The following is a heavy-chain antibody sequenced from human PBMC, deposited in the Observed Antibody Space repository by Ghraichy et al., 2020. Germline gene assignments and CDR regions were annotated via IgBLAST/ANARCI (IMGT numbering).Heavy chain of an antibody. Sequence: GESLNISCAASGFTFSSYSMNWVRQAPGKGLEWVSSISSSSSYIYYADSVKGRFTISRDNAKNSLYLQMNSLRAEDTAVYYCARLYYDFWSGYHNYYYYGMDVWGQWTSVTFSS. CDR2: ISSSSSYI. CDR1: GFTFSSYS. CDR3: ARLYYDFWSGYHNYYYYGMDV. D-gene: IGHD3-3*01. V-gene: IGHV3-21*01. J-gene: IGHJ6*02.